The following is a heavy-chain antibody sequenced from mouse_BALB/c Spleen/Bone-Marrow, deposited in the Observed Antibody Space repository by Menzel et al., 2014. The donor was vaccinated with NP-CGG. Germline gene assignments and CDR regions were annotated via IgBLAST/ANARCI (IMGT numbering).Heavy chain of an antibody. D-gene: IGHD4-1*01. CDR3: ARYWDAY. J-gene: IGHJ3*01. Sequence: VQLVESGAELAKPGASVKMSCKVSDYTFTTYWMHWVKQRPGQGLEWIGYIDPRTGYTEYNQKFKDKATLTADKSSSAAYMQLSSLTSEDPAVYYCARYWDAYWGQGTLVTVSA. CDR1: DYTFTTYW. V-gene: IGHV1-7*01. CDR2: IDPRTGYT.